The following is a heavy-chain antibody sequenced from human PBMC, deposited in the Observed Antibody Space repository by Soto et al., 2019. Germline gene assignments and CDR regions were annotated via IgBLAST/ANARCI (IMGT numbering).Heavy chain of an antibody. Sequence: ASVKVSCKASGYTFSSYGFTWVRQAPGQGLEWMGWISAYSGNTNYAQKLQGRVTMTTDTSTSTVYMELRSLRSDDTAVYYCARDWEPYGSGTSPFDYWGQVSLVTVFS. J-gene: IGHJ4*02. CDR3: ARDWEPYGSGTSPFDY. D-gene: IGHD3-10*01. V-gene: IGHV1-18*01. CDR2: ISAYSGNT. CDR1: GYTFSSYG.